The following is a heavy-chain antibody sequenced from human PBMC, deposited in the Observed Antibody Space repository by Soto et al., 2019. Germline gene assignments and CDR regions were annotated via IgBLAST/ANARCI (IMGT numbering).Heavy chain of an antibody. CDR3: ARSSTSANYFDY. CDR2: IYYSGST. Sequence: ETLSLTCSVSGDSISSTTYYWAWIRQPPGKGLEWIGSIYYSGSTYHKASLKSRVTMSVDTSKNQISLKLSSVTAADTAVYYCARSSTSANYFDYWGQGTLVTVSS. D-gene: IGHD2-2*01. V-gene: IGHV4-39*07. J-gene: IGHJ4*02. CDR1: GDSISSTTYY.